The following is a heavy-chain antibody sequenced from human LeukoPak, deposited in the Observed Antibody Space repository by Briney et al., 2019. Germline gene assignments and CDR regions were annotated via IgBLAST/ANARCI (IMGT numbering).Heavy chain of an antibody. CDR2: ISSSSSTI. CDR3: ARDPRVVVVPAAISNWFDP. Sequence: PGGSLRLSCAASGFTFSDYYMSWIRQAPGKGLEWVSYISSSSSTIYYADSVKGRFTISRDNAKNSLYLQMNSLRAEDTAVYYCARDPRVVVVPAAISNWFDPWGQGTLVTVSS. V-gene: IGHV3-11*04. D-gene: IGHD2-2*01. CDR1: GFTFSDYY. J-gene: IGHJ5*02.